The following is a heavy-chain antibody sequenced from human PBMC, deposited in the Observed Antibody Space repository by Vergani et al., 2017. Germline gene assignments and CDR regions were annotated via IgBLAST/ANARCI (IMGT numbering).Heavy chain of an antibody. CDR2: IYPGDSDT. CDR3: ARHKCSSTSCYNYYMDV. V-gene: IGHV5-51*01. D-gene: IGHD2-2*01. J-gene: IGHJ6*03. CDR1: GYSFTSYW. Sequence: EVQLVQSGAEVKKPGESLRISCKGSGYSFTSYWIGWVRQMPGKGLEWMGIIYPGDSDTRYSPSFQGQVTISADKSISTAYLQWSSLKASDTAVYYCARHKCSSTSCYNYYMDVWGKGTTVTVSS.